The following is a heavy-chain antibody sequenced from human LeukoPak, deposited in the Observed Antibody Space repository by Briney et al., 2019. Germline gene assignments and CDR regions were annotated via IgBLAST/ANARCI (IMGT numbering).Heavy chain of an antibody. CDR3: ARGSRLGVVERDAFDI. D-gene: IGHD3-3*01. V-gene: IGHV3-30*04. CDR2: ISHDGNSR. J-gene: IGHJ3*02. CDR1: GFSFYNLA. Sequence: PGGSLRLSCATSGFSFYNLAFHWVRQAPGKGLEWVSLISHDGNSRKYADSVKGRCTISRDNGKNSLYLQMNSLRAEDTAVYFCARGSRLGVVERDAFDIWGQGTVVTVSS.